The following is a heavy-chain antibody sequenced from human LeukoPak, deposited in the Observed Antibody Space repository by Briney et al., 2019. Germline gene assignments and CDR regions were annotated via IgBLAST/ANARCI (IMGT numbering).Heavy chain of an antibody. CDR1: GGSISSYY. V-gene: IGHV4-59*01. D-gene: IGHD4-17*01. J-gene: IGHJ4*02. Sequence: SETLSLTCTVSGGSISSYYWSWIRQPPGKGLEWIGYIYYSGSTNYNPSLKSRVTISVDTSKNLFSLKLSSVTAADTAVYYCAREGYGDPDFDYWGQGTLVTVSS. CDR3: AREGYGDPDFDY. CDR2: IYYSGST.